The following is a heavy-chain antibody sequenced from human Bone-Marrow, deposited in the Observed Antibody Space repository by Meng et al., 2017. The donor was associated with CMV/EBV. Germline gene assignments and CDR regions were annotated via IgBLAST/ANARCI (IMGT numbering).Heavy chain of an antibody. CDR2: ISAYNDNT. D-gene: IGHD4-17*01. V-gene: IGHV1-18*01. CDR3: AREEYEYGDYGMDV. J-gene: IGHJ6*02. CDR1: GYTFTSYG. Sequence: ASVKVSCKASGYTFTSYGISWVRQAPGQGLEWMGWISAYNDNTNYVQKLQGRVTMTTDTSTSTAYMELRSLRSDDTAVYYCAREEYEYGDYGMDVWGQGTTVTVSS.